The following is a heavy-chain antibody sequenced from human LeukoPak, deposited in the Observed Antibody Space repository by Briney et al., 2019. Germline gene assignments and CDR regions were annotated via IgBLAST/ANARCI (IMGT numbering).Heavy chain of an antibody. Sequence: SVKVSCKASGGTFISYAISWVRQAPGQGREWMGGIIPILGIANYAQKFQGRVTITADKSTSTAYMELSSLRSEDTAVYYCARDGYRGDAFDIWGQGTMVTVSS. CDR1: GGTFISYA. CDR3: ARDGYRGDAFDI. J-gene: IGHJ3*02. V-gene: IGHV1-69*10. CDR2: IIPILGIA. D-gene: IGHD1-26*01.